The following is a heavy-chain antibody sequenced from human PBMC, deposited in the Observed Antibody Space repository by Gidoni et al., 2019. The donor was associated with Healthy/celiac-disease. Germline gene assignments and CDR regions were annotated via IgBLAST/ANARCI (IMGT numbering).Heavy chain of an antibody. J-gene: IGHJ4*02. CDR1: GFTFSSYE. Sequence: EVQLVESGGGLVQPGGSLRLSCAASGFTFSSYEMNWVRQAPGKGLEWVSYISSSGSTIYYADSVKGRFTISRDNAKNSLYLQMNSLRAEDTAVYYCARDPGDYGGNSEAVDYWGQGTLVTVSS. D-gene: IGHD4-17*01. CDR3: ARDPGDYGGNSEAVDY. CDR2: ISSSGSTI. V-gene: IGHV3-48*03.